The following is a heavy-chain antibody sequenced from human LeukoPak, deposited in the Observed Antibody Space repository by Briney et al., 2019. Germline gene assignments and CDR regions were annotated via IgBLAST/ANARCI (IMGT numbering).Heavy chain of an antibody. D-gene: IGHD2-21*02. CDR3: AREGCGGDCYYYYYYMDV. Sequence: ASVKVSCKASGYTFSSYGISWVRQAPGQGLEWMGWISGYNANTDHAQKFQGRVTMTADTSTSTAYMELRSLRSDDTAVYYCAREGCGGDCYYYYYYMDVWGKGTTVTVSS. CDR2: ISGYNANT. CDR1: GYTFSSYG. J-gene: IGHJ6*03. V-gene: IGHV1-18*01.